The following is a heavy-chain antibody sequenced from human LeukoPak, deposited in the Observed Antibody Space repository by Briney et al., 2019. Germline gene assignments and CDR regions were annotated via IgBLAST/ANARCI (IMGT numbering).Heavy chain of an antibody. CDR2: IYYSGST. D-gene: IGHD3-9*01. CDR1: GGSISSYY. Sequence: ASETLSLTCTVSGGSISSYYWSWIRQPPGKGQEWIGYIYYSGSTNYNPSLKSRVTISVDTSKNQFSLKLSSVTAADTAVYYCARGGCDILTGYYTIDYWGQGTLVTVSS. J-gene: IGHJ4*02. CDR3: ARGGCDILTGYYTIDY. V-gene: IGHV4-59*01.